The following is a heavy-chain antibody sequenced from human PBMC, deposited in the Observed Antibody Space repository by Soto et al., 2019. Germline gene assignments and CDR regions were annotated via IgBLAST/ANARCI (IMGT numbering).Heavy chain of an antibody. J-gene: IGHJ4*02. Sequence: GGSLRLSCAASGFTFSSYAMSWVRQAPGKGLEWVSAISGSGGNTYYADSVKGRFTISRDNSKNTLYLQMNSLRAEDTAVYYCAKDLYYSDSSGYYYPLYFDYWGQGTLVTVSS. D-gene: IGHD3-22*01. CDR2: ISGSGGNT. V-gene: IGHV3-23*01. CDR1: GFTFSSYA. CDR3: AKDLYYSDSSGYYYPLYFDY.